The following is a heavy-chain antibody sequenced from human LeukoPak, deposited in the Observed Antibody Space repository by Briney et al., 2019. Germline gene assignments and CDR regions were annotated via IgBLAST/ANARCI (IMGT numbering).Heavy chain of an antibody. CDR2: IYPGDSDT. V-gene: IGHV5-51*01. Sequence: LGESLKISCKGSGYSFTSYWIGWVRQMPGKGLEWMGIIYPGDSDTRYSPFFQGQVTISADKTISTVYLQWSSLKVSDTAIYYCARRGRGDWFDPWGQGTLVTVSS. J-gene: IGHJ5*02. CDR3: ARRGRGDWFDP. D-gene: IGHD1-26*01. CDR1: GYSFTSYW.